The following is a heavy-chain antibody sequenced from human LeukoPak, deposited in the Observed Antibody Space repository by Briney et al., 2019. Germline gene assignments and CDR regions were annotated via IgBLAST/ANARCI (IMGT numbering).Heavy chain of an antibody. CDR1: GYTFTGYY. Sequence: GASVKVSCKASGYTFTGYYMHWVRQAPGQGLEWMGRINPNSGGTNYTQKFQGRVTMTRDTPISTAYMELSRLRSDDTAVYYCARIVLEGSGSWTPIEDYWGQGTLVTVSS. D-gene: IGHD1-26*01. V-gene: IGHV1-2*02. CDR2: INPNSGGT. CDR3: ARIVLEGSGSWTPIEDY. J-gene: IGHJ4*02.